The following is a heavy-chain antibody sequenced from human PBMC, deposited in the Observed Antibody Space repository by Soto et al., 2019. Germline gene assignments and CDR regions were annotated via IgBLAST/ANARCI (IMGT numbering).Heavy chain of an antibody. CDR2: ISGSGGST. CDR1: GFTFSSYA. D-gene: IGHD1-26*01. J-gene: IGHJ4*02. CDR3: AKGGAREECSGSDRECYFDY. V-gene: IGHV3-23*01. Sequence: GGSLRLSCAASGFTFSSYAMSWVRQAPGKGLEWVSAISGSGGSTYYADSVKGRFTISRDNSKNTLYLQMNSLRAEDTAVYYCAKGGAREECSGSDRECYFDYWGQGTLVTVSS.